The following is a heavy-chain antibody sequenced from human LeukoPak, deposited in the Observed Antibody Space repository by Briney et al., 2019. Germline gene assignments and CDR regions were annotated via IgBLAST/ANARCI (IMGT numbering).Heavy chain of an antibody. J-gene: IGHJ5*02. D-gene: IGHD3/OR15-3a*01. V-gene: IGHV1-18*01. CDR3: ARDWTEGGLDFTFDP. CDR1: GYTFTSYG. Sequence: ASVKVSCKASGYTFTSYGISWVRQAPGQGLEWMGWISAYNGNTNYAQKLQGRVTMTTDTSTSTAYMELRSLRSDDTAVYYCARDWTEGGLDFTFDPWGQGTLVTVSS. CDR2: ISAYNGNT.